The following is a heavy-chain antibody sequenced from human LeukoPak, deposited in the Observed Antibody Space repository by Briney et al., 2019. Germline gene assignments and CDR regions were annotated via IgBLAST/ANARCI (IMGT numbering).Heavy chain of an antibody. Sequence: SETLSLTCAVYGGSFSGYSWSWVRQPPGKGLEWIGYIYSSGRSYYNPSLQSRVTISIDTSKNEFSLKVTSVTAADTAVYYCARDPYDSGIWGQGTLVTVSS. V-gene: IGHV4-30-4*07. CDR3: ARDPYDSGI. CDR2: IYSSGRS. D-gene: IGHD3-10*01. J-gene: IGHJ4*02. CDR1: GGSFSGYS.